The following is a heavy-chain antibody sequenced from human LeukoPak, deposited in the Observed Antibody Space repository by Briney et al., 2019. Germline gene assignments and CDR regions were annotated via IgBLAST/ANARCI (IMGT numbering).Heavy chain of an antibody. J-gene: IGHJ4*02. CDR1: GFTFSSFA. Sequence: GGSLRLSCAASGFTFSSFAMSWVRQAPGKGLEWVSTISGSGDRTHYADSVKGRFTTSRDNSKNTLYLQMNSLRAEDTAVYYCAKDYQTGQQDMFDYWGQGTLVTVSS. V-gene: IGHV3-23*01. CDR3: AKDYQTGQQDMFDY. D-gene: IGHD2-15*01. CDR2: ISGSGDRT.